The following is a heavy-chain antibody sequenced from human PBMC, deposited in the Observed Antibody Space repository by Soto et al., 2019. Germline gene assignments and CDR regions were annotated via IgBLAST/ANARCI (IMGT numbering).Heavy chain of an antibody. CDR3: ARGSRMIVTNYFEYFDY. CDR1: VGPLSVYY. D-gene: IGHD3-9*01. CDR2: INHSGST. J-gene: IGHJ4*02. Sequence: ASETLALSCAFHVGPLSVYYWGWIRQPPGKGLEWIGEINHSGSTNYNPSLKSRVTISVDTSKNQFSLKLSSVTAADTAVYYCARGSRMIVTNYFEYFDYWGQGTMVTVSS. V-gene: IGHV4-34*01.